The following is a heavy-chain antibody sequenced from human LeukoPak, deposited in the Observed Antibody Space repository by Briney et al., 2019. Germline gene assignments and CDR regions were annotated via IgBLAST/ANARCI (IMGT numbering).Heavy chain of an antibody. D-gene: IGHD6-19*01. CDR3: ASSGYSSFWFDP. Sequence: SETLSLTCTVSGGSISSGDYYWSWIRQPPGKGLEWIGYIYYSGSTYYNPSLKSRVTISVDTSKNQFSLKLSSVTAADTAVYYCASSGYSSFWFDPWGQGTLVTVSS. CDR2: IYYSGST. CDR1: GGSISSGDYY. V-gene: IGHV4-30-4*01. J-gene: IGHJ5*02.